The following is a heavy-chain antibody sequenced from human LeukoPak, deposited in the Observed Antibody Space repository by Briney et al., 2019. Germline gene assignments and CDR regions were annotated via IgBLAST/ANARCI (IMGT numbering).Heavy chain of an antibody. V-gene: IGHV4-38-2*02. CDR2: IYHSGST. D-gene: IGHD3-3*01. CDR3: ARAYPWNYYGMDV. J-gene: IGHJ6*02. Sequence: SETLSLTCTVSGGSISSYYWSWIRQPPGKGLEWIGSIYHSGSTYYNPSLKSRVTISVDTSKNQFSLKLSSVTAADTAVYYCARAYPWNYYGMDVWGQGTTVTVSS. CDR1: GGSISSYY.